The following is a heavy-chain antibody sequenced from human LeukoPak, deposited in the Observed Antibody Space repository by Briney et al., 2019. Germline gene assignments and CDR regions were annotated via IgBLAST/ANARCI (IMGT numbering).Heavy chain of an antibody. D-gene: IGHD3-22*01. CDR1: GGTFSSYA. J-gene: IGHJ4*02. Sequence: EASVKVSCKASGGTFSSYAISWVRQAPGQGLEWMGRIIPIFGIANYAQKFQGRVTITADKSTSTAYMELSSLRSEDTAVYYCARVDGYYDSRGYYYWGQGTLVTVSS. V-gene: IGHV1-69*04. CDR3: ARVDGYYDSRGYYY. CDR2: IIPIFGIA.